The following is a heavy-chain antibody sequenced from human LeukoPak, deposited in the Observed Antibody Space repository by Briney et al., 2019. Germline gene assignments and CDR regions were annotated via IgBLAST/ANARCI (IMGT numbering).Heavy chain of an antibody. CDR1: GGSISSYY. J-gene: IGHJ4*02. CDR2: IYYSGST. Sequence: SETLSLTCTVSGGSISSYYWSWIRQPPGKGLEWIGYIYYSGSTNYNPSLKSRVTISVDTSKNQFSLKLSSVTAADTAVYYCARVNGYSSSFDFDYWGQGTWSPSPQ. D-gene: IGHD6-6*01. V-gene: IGHV4-59*01. CDR3: ARVNGYSSSFDFDY.